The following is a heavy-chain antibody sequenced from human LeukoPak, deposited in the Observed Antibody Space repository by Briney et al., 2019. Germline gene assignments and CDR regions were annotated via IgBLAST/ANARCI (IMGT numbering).Heavy chain of an antibody. Sequence: GGSLRLSCAASGFTFSSYSMNWVRQAPGKGLEWVSSISSSSSYIYYADSVKGRFTISRDNAKNSLYLRMNSLRAEDTAVYYCARVGIAAATALDWFDPWGQGTLVTVSS. CDR2: ISSSSSYI. CDR3: ARVGIAAATALDWFDP. D-gene: IGHD6-13*01. V-gene: IGHV3-21*01. J-gene: IGHJ5*02. CDR1: GFTFSSYS.